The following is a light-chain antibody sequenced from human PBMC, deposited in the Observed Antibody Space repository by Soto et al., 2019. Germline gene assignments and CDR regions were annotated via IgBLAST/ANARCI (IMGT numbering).Light chain of an antibody. V-gene: IGKV3-20*01. CDR2: GTS. J-gene: IGKJ1*01. CDR3: QQFGSSWLT. CDR1: QSIGSSY. Sequence: ENVLTQSPGTLSLSPGERATLSCRASQSIGSSYLAWYQQKPGHAPRLIIYGTSNRATGIPDRFSGSGSGTDFSLTISRLEPEDFAVYYCQQFGSSWLTCGQGIKVEIK.